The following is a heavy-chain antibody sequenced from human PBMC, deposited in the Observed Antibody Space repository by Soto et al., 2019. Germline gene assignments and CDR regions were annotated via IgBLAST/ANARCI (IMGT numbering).Heavy chain of an antibody. J-gene: IGHJ5*02. V-gene: IGHV1-3*01. D-gene: IGHD3-3*01. CDR3: AYEVYDSWSGPRGWFDP. Sequence: SVKVSCKASGYTFTSYAMHWVRQAPGQRLEWMGWINAGNGNTKYSQKFQGRVTIARDTSASTAYMELSSLRSEDTAVYYCAYEVYDSWSGPRGWFDPWGQGTLVTVSS. CDR1: GYTFTSYA. CDR2: INAGNGNT.